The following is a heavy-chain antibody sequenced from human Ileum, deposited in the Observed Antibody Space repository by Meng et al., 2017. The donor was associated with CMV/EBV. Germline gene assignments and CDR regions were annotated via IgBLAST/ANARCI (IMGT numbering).Heavy chain of an antibody. CDR1: GYTFTGYY. CDR3: ARDFYGYGMDV. J-gene: IGHJ6*02. D-gene: IGHD3-16*01. V-gene: IGHV1-2*02. Sequence: ASVKVSCKASGYTFTGYYIHWVRQAPGQGLEWMGWIDPNNGGTNFPQKFQGRVTMTRDTSIFTAYMELSRLKSDDTAVYNCARDFYGYGMDVWGQGTTVTVSS. CDR2: IDPNNGGT.